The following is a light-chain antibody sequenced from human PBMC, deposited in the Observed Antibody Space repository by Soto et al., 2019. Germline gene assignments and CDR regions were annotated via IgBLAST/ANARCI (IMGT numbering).Light chain of an antibody. CDR1: SGHSSYA. CDR3: QTWGTGIWV. J-gene: IGLJ3*02. V-gene: IGLV4-69*01. CDR2: LNSDGSH. Sequence: QAVVTQSPSASASLGASVKLTCTLSSGHSSYAIAWHQQQPEKGPRYLMKLNSDGSHSQGDGIPDRFSGSSSGAERYLTISSLQSEDEADYYCQTWGTGIWVFGGGTKLTVL.